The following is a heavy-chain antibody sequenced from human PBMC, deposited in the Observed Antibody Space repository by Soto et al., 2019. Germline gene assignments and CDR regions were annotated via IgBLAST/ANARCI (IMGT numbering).Heavy chain of an antibody. D-gene: IGHD6-13*01. CDR1: GGSFSSYT. V-gene: IGHV1-69*04. CDR2: IIPILGIA. CDR3: ARDGPRIAAAGSHYFDY. Sequence: ASVKVSCQTSGGSFSSYTISWVRQAPGQGLEWMGRIIPILGIANYAQKFQGRVTITADKSTSTAYMELSSLRSEDTAVYYCARDGPRIAAAGSHYFDYWGQGTLVTVSS. J-gene: IGHJ4*02.